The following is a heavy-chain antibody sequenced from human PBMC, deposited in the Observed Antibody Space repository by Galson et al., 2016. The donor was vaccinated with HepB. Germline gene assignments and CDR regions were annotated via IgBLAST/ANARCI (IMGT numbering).Heavy chain of an antibody. D-gene: IGHD6-19*01. J-gene: IGHJ3*02. Sequence: SETLSLTCTVSGGSISRYYWSWIRQPPGKRLDWIGYIHYGGSTDYNPSLKSRVIISVDTSKNQFSLRLTSVTAADTAVYYCARNGDGIAVAGTGAFDIWGQGTMVTVSS. V-gene: IGHV4-59*01. CDR3: ARNGDGIAVAGTGAFDI. CDR1: GGSISRYY. CDR2: IHYGGST.